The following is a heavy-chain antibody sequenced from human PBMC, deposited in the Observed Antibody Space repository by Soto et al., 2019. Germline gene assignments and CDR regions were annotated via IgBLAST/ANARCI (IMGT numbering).Heavy chain of an antibody. J-gene: IGHJ5*02. D-gene: IGHD2-2*01. CDR3: ARDGGVIVVVPSSWFDP. V-gene: IGHV1-18*04. Sequence: XSVKVSCKASGYSFTSYGSIWVRQAPGQGLEWMGWISAYNGNTNYAQKLQGRVTMTTDTSTSTAYMELRSLRSDDTAVYYCARDGGVIVVVPSSWFDPWGQGTLVTVSS. CDR1: GYSFTSYG. CDR2: ISAYNGNT.